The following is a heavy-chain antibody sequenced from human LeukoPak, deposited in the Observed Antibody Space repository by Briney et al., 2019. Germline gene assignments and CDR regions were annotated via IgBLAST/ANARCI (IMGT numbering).Heavy chain of an antibody. J-gene: IGHJ4*02. CDR1: GFTFSNCG. CDR3: ARDLDSAMAFKYFDY. Sequence: GGSLRLSCAASGFTFSNCGMNWVRQAPGKGLEWVSSISSSSPYIYYADSLKGRFTISRDNAKNSLYLQMHSLRAEDTAVYYCARDLDSAMAFKYFDYWGQGTLVIVSS. D-gene: IGHD5-18*01. CDR2: ISSSSPYI. V-gene: IGHV3-21*01.